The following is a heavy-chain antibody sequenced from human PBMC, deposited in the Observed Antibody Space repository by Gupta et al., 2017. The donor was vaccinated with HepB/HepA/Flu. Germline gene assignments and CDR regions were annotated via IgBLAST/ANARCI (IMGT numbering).Heavy chain of an antibody. J-gene: IGHJ4*02. CDR1: GFSFSGFS. CDR3: ARDGDPLLDF. D-gene: IGHD2-21*02. CDR2: IMSSSATI. Sequence: EVQLVASGGGLVQPGGSLRLSCAASGFSFSGFSMNWVRQAPGKGLEWVSYIMSSSATIYYADSVKGRFTISRDNAKNSLYLQMNSLSDEDTAVYYCARDGDPLLDFWGQGTLVTVSS. V-gene: IGHV3-48*02.